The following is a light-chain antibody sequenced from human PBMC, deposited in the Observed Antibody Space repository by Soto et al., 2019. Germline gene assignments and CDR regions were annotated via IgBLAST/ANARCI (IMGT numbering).Light chain of an antibody. CDR1: QSIASY. CDR3: QQSYSVPWT. V-gene: IGKV1-39*01. J-gene: IGKJ1*01. Sequence: DIQMTQSPSSLSASVGDRVTITCRASQSIASYLNWYQQKPGKAPKVLIYAASNLQSGVPSRFSGSGSGTDFTLTISSLQAEDFATYYCQQSYSVPWTFGQGTKLENK. CDR2: AAS.